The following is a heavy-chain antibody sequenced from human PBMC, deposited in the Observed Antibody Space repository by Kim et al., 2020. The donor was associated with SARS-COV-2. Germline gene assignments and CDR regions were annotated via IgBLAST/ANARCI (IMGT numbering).Heavy chain of an antibody. CDR3: ARDDAGFGELS. Sequence: SETLSLTCTVSGGSISSSSYYWGWIRQPPGKGLEWIGSIYYSGSTYYNPSLKSRVTISVDTSKNQFSLKLSSVTAADTAVYYCARDDAGFGELSWGQGTLVTVSS. D-gene: IGHD3-10*01. CDR2: IYYSGST. CDR1: GGSISSSSYY. V-gene: IGHV4-39*07. J-gene: IGHJ5*02.